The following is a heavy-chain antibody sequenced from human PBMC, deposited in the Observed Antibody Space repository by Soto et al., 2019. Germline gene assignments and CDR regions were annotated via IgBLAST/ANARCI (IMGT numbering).Heavy chain of an antibody. V-gene: IGHV4-59*01. J-gene: IGHJ4*02. Sequence: SETLSLTCTVSGGSISSYYWGWIRQPPGKGLEWIGYIYYSGSTNYNPSLKSRVTISVDTSKNQFSLKLSSVTAADTAVYYCARQHYYDSSGYYTWNWGQGTLVTVSS. CDR3: ARQHYYDSSGYYTWN. CDR1: GGSISSYY. CDR2: IYYSGST. D-gene: IGHD3-22*01.